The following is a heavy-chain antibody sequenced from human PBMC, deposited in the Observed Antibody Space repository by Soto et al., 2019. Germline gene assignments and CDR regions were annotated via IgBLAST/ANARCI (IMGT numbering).Heavy chain of an antibody. J-gene: IGHJ4*02. Sequence: QITLKESGPTLVKPTQTLTLTCTFSGFSLSTSGVGVGWIRQPPGKALEWLALIYWDDDKRYSPSLKSRLTITKDTANNQLVLTMTNMDPVDTATYYCAHARWHPGCFDYWGQGTLVTVAS. V-gene: IGHV2-5*02. CDR2: IYWDDDK. CDR1: GFSLSTSGVG. D-gene: IGHD6-19*01. CDR3: AHARWHPGCFDY.